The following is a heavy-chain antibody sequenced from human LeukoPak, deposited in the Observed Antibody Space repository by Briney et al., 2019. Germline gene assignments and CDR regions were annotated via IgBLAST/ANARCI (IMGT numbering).Heavy chain of an antibody. V-gene: IGHV3-23*01. CDR3: ARRARDSSGYKYYFDY. Sequence: HSGGSLRLSCAASTFTFSNYAMSWVRQAPGKGLEWVSAVSGSGGSTYYADSVKGRFTISRDNSKNTLSLQMNSLRAEDTAVYYCARRARDSSGYKYYFDYWGQGTLVTVSS. CDR2: VSGSGGST. CDR1: TFTFSNYA. D-gene: IGHD3-22*01. J-gene: IGHJ4*02.